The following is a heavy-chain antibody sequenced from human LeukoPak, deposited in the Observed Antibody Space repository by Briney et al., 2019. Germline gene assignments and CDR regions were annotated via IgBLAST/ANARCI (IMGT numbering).Heavy chain of an antibody. CDR1: GGSISSYY. J-gene: IGHJ2*01. Sequence: TSETLSLTCTVSGGSISSYYWNWIRQPPGKGLEWFGYIYYSGSHNYNPSLKSRVTISVDTSKNQFSLKLSSVTAADTDVYYCARVPKKAWYFDFWGRGTLVTVSS. CDR3: ARVPKKAWYFDF. CDR2: IYYSGSH. V-gene: IGHV4-59*01.